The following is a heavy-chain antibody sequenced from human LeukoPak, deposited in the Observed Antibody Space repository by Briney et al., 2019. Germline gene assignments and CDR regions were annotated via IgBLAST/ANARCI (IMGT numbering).Heavy chain of an antibody. CDR1: GFTFSSYA. J-gene: IGHJ4*02. V-gene: IGHV3-23*01. CDR3: ARDRYSSSWYPDY. CDR2: ISGSGGST. D-gene: IGHD6-13*01. Sequence: GGSLRLSCAASGFTFSSYAMSWVRQAPGKGLEWVSAISGSGGSTYYADSVKGRFTISRDNAKNTLYLQMNSLRAEDTAVYYCARDRYSSSWYPDYWGQGTLVTVSS.